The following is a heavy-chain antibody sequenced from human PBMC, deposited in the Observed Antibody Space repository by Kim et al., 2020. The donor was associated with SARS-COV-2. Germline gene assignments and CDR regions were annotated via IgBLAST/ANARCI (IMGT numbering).Heavy chain of an antibody. Sequence: ASVKVSCKASGYTFTSSHIQWVRQAPGQGLEWMGVINSSGGSTTYAQKLQGRVIMTRDTSTGTVYMELSSLRSEDTDLYYCARGTWGGGGWGYGTGQYNRFDPWGQGTLVTVSS. J-gene: IGHJ5*02. CDR3: ARGTWGGGGWGYGTGQYNRFDP. D-gene: IGHD3-10*01. CDR1: GYTFTSSH. V-gene: IGHV1-46*03. CDR2: INSSGGST.